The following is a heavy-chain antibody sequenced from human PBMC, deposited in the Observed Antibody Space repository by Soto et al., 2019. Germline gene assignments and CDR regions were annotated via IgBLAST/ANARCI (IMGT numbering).Heavy chain of an antibody. D-gene: IGHD3-10*01. CDR2: IKTDGSEK. CDR1: GFTFSDYW. CDR3: ASSMGRGENAS. J-gene: IGHJ5*02. V-gene: IGHV3-7*05. Sequence: EVQLVESGGGLVQPGGSLRLSCAASGFTFSDYWMSWVRQAPGKGLECVANIKTDGSEKYYVDPVKGRFTISRDNAKNSLYLQMNSLRAEDTAVYYCASSMGRGENASWGQGTLVAVSS.